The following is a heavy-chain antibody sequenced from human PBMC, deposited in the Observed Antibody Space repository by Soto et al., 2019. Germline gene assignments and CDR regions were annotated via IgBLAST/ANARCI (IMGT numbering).Heavy chain of an antibody. Sequence: LSLTCTGSGGSISSYYWSWIRQPPGKGLGWIGYIYNSGRTNYNPSLKSRVTISVDTSKNQFSLKLSSVTAADTAVYSCARRNWNDGFDYWGQGTPVTVSS. CDR1: GGSISSYY. D-gene: IGHD1-1*01. CDR2: IYNSGRT. J-gene: IGHJ4*02. V-gene: IGHV4-59*08. CDR3: ARRNWNDGFDY.